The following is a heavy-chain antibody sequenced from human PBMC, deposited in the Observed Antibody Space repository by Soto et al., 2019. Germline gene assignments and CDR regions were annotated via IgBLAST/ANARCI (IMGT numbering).Heavy chain of an antibody. CDR1: GFTFSSYG. D-gene: IGHD6-13*01. CDR3: AKDRQWNGSSSWYGYYYYMDV. Sequence: GGSLRLSCAASGFTFSSYGMHWVRQAPGKGLEWVAVISYDGSNKYYADSVKGRFTISRDNSKNTLYLQMNSLRAEDTAVYYCAKDRQWNGSSSWYGYYYYMDVWGKGTTVTVSS. J-gene: IGHJ6*03. V-gene: IGHV3-30*18. CDR2: ISYDGSNK.